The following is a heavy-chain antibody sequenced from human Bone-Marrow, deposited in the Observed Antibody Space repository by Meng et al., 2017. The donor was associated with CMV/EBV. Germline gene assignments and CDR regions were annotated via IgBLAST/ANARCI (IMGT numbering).Heavy chain of an antibody. V-gene: IGHV1-46*01. CDR3: ARGWVVVAATWSYYYYYGMDV. CDR2: INPSGGST. D-gene: IGHD2-15*01. Sequence: ASVKVSCKASGYTFTSYYMHWVRQAPGQGLEWMGIINPSGGSTGYAQKFQGRVTITRNTSISTAYMELSSLRSEDTAVYYCARGWVVVAATWSYYYYYGMDVWGQGTTVTVSS. CDR1: GYTFTSYY. J-gene: IGHJ6*01.